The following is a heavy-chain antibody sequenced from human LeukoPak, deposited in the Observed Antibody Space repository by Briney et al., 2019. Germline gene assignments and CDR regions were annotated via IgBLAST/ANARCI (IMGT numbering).Heavy chain of an antibody. Sequence: PGGSLRLSCAASGFTFDDYAMHWIRQAPGQGLEWVSYISSSGSTIYYADSVKGRFTTSRDNAKNSLYLQMISLRAEATAVYYCARDYYDSSGYLDYWGQGTLVTVSS. CDR3: ARDYYDSSGYLDY. V-gene: IGHV3-11*01. CDR2: ISSSGSTI. CDR1: GFTFDDYA. D-gene: IGHD3-22*01. J-gene: IGHJ4*02.